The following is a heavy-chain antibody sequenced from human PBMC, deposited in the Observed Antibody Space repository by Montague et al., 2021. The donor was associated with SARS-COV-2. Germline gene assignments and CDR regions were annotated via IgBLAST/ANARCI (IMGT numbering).Heavy chain of an antibody. V-gene: IGHV4-4*02. J-gene: IGHJ5*02. CDR2: IYHSGST. D-gene: IGHD2-2*01. CDR1: GGSISSSNW. Sequence: SETLSLICTVSGGSISSSNWWCWVRQPPGKGLEWIGEIYHSGSTNYNPSLKSRVTISVDKSKNQFSLKLSSVTAAGTAVYYCARRYCSSTSCPNWFDPWGQGTLVTVSS. CDR3: ARRYCSSTSCPNWFDP.